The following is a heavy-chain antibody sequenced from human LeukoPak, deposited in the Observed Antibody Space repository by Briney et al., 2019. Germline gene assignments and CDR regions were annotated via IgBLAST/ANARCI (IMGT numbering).Heavy chain of an antibody. J-gene: IGHJ4*02. CDR2: IYYSGST. CDR1: GGSISSYY. V-gene: IGHV4-59*08. D-gene: IGHD6-19*01. CDR3: ARHLYSSGWSDY. Sequence: PSETLSLTRTVSGGSISSYYWSWIRQPPGKGLEWIGYIYYSGSTHYNPSLKSRVTISVDTSKNQFSLKLSSVTAADTAVYYCARHLYSSGWSDYWGQGTLVTVSS.